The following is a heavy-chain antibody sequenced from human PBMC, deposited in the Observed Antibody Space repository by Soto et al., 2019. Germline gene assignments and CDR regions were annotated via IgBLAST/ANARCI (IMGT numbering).Heavy chain of an antibody. V-gene: IGHV3-23*01. D-gene: IGHD1-26*01. J-gene: IGHJ3*02. CDR1: GFTFSSYA. CDR2: ISGSGGST. Sequence: GGSLRLSCAASGFTFSSYAMNWVRQAPGKGLEWVSAISGSGGSTYYADSVKGRFTISRDNSKNTLYLQMNNLRAEDTAVYYCANSRSPFPIDAFDIWGQGTMVTVSS. CDR3: ANSRSPFPIDAFDI.